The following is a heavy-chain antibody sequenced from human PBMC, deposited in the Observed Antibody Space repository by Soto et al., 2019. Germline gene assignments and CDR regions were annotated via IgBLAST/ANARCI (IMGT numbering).Heavy chain of an antibody. CDR2: IWYDGSNK. CDR1: GFTFSSYG. J-gene: IGHJ4*02. Sequence: GGSLRLSCAASGFTFSSYGMHWVRQAPGKGLEWVAVIWYDGSNKYYADSVKGRFTISRDNSKNTLYLQMNSLRAEDTAVYYCARESKLDYGDYVLDYWGQGTLVTVSS. CDR3: ARESKLDYGDYVLDY. V-gene: IGHV3-33*01. D-gene: IGHD4-17*01.